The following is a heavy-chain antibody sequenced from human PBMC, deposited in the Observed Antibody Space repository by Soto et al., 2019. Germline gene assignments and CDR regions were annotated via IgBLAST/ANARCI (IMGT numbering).Heavy chain of an antibody. CDR1: GGSISSYY. J-gene: IGHJ5*02. V-gene: IGHV4-59*01. CDR2: IYYSGST. D-gene: IGHD5-12*01. CDR3: ARAQYSGYDYWDYNWFDP. Sequence: SETLSPTRPVSGGSISSYYWSWVRQPPGKGLEWIGYIYYSGSTNYNPSLKSRVTISVDTSKNQFSLKLSSVTAADTAVYYCARAQYSGYDYWDYNWFDPWGQGTLVTVSS.